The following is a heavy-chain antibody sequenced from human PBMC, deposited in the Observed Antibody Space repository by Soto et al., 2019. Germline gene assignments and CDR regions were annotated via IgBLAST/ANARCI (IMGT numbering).Heavy chain of an antibody. D-gene: IGHD6-13*01. CDR3: ARGGSSWDSIYVARYYYGMDV. J-gene: IGHJ6*02. CDR2: FDPEDGET. CDR1: GYTLTELS. Sequence: ASVKVSCKVSGYTLTELSMHWVRQAPGKGLEWMGGFDPEDGETIYAQKFQGRVTMTEDTSTDTAYMELSRLRSDDTAVYYCARGGSSWDSIYVARYYYGMDVWGQGTTVTGSS. V-gene: IGHV1-24*01.